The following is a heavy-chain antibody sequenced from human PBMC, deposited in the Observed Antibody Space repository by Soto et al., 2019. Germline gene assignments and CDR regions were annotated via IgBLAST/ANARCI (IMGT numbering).Heavy chain of an antibody. Sequence: ASVKVSCKASGYTFTSYDINWVRQATGQGLEWMGWMNPNSGNTGYAQKFQGRVTMTRNTSISTAYMELSSLRSEDTAVYYCARGTGILGYCSGGSCYSYYWFAPSGQGTLVTVSS. J-gene: IGHJ5*02. CDR3: ARGTGILGYCSGGSCYSYYWFAP. CDR2: MNPNSGNT. CDR1: GYTFTSYD. D-gene: IGHD2-15*01. V-gene: IGHV1-8*01.